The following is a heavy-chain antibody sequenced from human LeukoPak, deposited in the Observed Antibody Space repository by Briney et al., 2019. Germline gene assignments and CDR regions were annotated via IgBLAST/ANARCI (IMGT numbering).Heavy chain of an antibody. CDR1: GFTFTSYA. J-gene: IGHJ4*02. D-gene: IGHD3-3*01. Sequence: GVSLRRSCAASGFTFTSYAMTWLRQAPGKGLEWLSSINGGGVNTYYSDAMKDRLTISRDNSKNTVYLQMKSLTTEDTDFYYCAKARDGYGVDTNDFWGQGTLVTVSS. V-gene: IGHV3-23*01. CDR2: INGGGVNT. CDR3: AKARDGYGVDTNDF.